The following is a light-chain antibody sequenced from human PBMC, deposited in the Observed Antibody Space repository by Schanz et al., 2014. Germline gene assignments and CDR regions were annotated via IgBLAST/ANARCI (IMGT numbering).Light chain of an antibody. CDR3: TSYRTRGDLGV. J-gene: IGLJ3*02. V-gene: IGLV1-40*01. Sequence: QSVLTQPPSVSGAPGQRVTISCTGSSSNIGAGYDVHWYQQLPGTAPKLLIYGNSNRPSGVPDRFSGSKSGTSASLAITGLQAEDEADYYCTSYRTRGDLGVFGGGTKLTVL. CDR2: GNS. CDR1: SSNIGAGYD.